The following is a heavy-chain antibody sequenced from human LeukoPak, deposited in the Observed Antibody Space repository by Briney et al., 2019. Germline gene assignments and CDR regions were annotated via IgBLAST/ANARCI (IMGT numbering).Heavy chain of an antibody. CDR1: GYTLTELS. D-gene: IGHD6-13*01. V-gene: IGHV1-24*01. J-gene: IGHJ4*02. Sequence: ASVKVSCKVSGYTLTELSMHWVRQAPGKGLGWMGGFDPEDGETIYAQKFQGRVTMTEDTSTDTAYMELSSLRSEDTAVYYCATAGGRSSSWLSDYWGQGTLVTVSS. CDR3: ATAGGRSSSWLSDY. CDR2: FDPEDGET.